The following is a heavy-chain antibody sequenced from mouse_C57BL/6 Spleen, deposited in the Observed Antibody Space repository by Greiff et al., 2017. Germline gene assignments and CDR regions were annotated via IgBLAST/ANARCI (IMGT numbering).Heavy chain of an antibody. V-gene: IGHV5-16*01. Sequence: DVKLVESEGGLVQPGSSMKLSCTASGFTFSDYYMAWVRQVPEKGLEWVANINYDGSSTYYLDSLKSRFIISRDNAKNILYLQMSSLKSEDTATYYGSRDGTGTGYFEGWGTGTTVT. CDR3: SRDGTGTGYFEG. D-gene: IGHD4-1*01. CDR1: GFTFSDYY. J-gene: IGHJ1*03. CDR2: INYDGSST.